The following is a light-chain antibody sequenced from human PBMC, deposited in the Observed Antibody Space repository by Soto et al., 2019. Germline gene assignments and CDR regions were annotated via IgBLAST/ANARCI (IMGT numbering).Light chain of an antibody. CDR1: SGHNTYA. CDR3: QTWGTGIRV. V-gene: IGLV4-69*01. J-gene: IGLJ3*02. CDR2: LNSDGSH. Sequence: QSVLTQSPSASASPGASVKLTCTLSSGHNTYAIAWHQQQPGKGPRYLMKLNSDGSHTKGDGIPDRFSGSSSGAERYLTISSLQSEDEADYYCQTWGTGIRVFGGGTKLTVL.